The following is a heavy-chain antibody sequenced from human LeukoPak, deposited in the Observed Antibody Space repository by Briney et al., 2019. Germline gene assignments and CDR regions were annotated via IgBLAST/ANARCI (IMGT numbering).Heavy chain of an antibody. D-gene: IGHD3-10*01. Sequence: PGGSLRLSCAASGITFGTAWMSWFRQAPGKGLEWVGRIKSKIGGATADYAAPVKDRFTISRDDSKNTLYLQMNSLKTEDTAVYYCATDRAWFDPWGQGTLVTVSS. CDR1: GITFGTAW. J-gene: IGHJ5*02. CDR2: IKSKIGGATA. CDR3: ATDRAWFDP. V-gene: IGHV3-15*01.